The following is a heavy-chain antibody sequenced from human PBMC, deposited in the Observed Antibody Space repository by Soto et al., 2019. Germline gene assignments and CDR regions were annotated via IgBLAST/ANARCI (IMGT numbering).Heavy chain of an antibody. CDR2: ISPYNGNT. CDR1: GYTFTSYV. V-gene: IGHV1-18*01. D-gene: IGHD2-15*01. CDR3: ARNHDLWLRSGGAMDV. Sequence: DSVKVSCRASGYTFTSYVITWVRQAPGQGLEWMGWISPYNGNTQYAQKLQGRVTMTTDTPTTTAYMGLRRLTSDDTALYFCARNHDLWLRSGGAMDVCVQGITVTLS. J-gene: IGHJ6*02.